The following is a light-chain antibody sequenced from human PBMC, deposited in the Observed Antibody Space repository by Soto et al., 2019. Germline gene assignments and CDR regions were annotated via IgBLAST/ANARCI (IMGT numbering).Light chain of an antibody. CDR1: QSVGSL. Sequence: EIVLTQSPATLSLSPGEGATLSCRASQSVGSLLAWYQQKPGQAPRLVIYDASNRATGIPARFSGSGSGTDFTLPISSQEPEDFAVYYCQQRSNWPITFGQGTRLEIK. CDR3: QQRSNWPIT. J-gene: IGKJ5*01. V-gene: IGKV3-11*01. CDR2: DAS.